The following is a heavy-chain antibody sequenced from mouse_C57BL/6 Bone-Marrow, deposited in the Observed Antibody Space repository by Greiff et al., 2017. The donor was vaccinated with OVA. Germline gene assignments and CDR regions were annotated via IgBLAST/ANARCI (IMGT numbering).Heavy chain of an antibody. J-gene: IGHJ1*03. Sequence: QVQLQQPGAELVKPGASVKLSCKASGYTFTSYWMHWVKQRPGQGLEWIGMIHPNSGSTNYNEKFKSKATLTVDKSSSTAYMQLSSLTSEDSAVYYCARRADGNYVPWYFDVWGKGTTVTVSS. D-gene: IGHD2-1*01. CDR1: GYTFTSYW. CDR2: IHPNSGST. CDR3: ARRADGNYVPWYFDV. V-gene: IGHV1-64*01.